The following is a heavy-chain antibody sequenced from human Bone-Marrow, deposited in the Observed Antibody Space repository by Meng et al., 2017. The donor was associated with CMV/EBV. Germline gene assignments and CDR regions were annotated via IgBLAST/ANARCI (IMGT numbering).Heavy chain of an antibody. Sequence: SVKVSCKASGGTFSSYTISWVRQAPGQGLEWIVRIIPILGIANYAQKFQGRVTITADKSTSTAYMELSSLRSEDTAVYYCARGFSQRDYWGQGTLVTVSS. CDR3: ARGFSQRDY. CDR1: GGTFSSYT. D-gene: IGHD2-2*01. J-gene: IGHJ4*02. V-gene: IGHV1-69*02. CDR2: IIPILGIA.